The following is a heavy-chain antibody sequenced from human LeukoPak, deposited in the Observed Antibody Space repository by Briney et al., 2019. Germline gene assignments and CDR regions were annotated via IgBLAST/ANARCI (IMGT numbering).Heavy chain of an antibody. CDR2: ISFSGDNT. Sequence: PGGSLRLSCAASGFTFRDSAMSWVRQAPGKGLEWVSLISFSGDNTYYTDSVKGRFTISRDDSKNTLYLQMNSLRAEDTAVYYCVKDLGRYRNNCFDYWGQGTLVTVSS. D-gene: IGHD1-26*01. V-gene: IGHV3-23*01. CDR1: GFTFRDSA. CDR3: VKDLGRYRNNCFDY. J-gene: IGHJ4*02.